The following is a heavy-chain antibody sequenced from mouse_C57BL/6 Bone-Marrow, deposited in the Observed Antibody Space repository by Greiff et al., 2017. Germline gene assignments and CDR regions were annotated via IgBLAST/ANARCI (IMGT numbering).Heavy chain of an antibody. CDR2: ISSGGSYT. Sequence: EVQRVESGGDLVKPGGSLKLSCAASGFTFSSYGMSWVRQTPDKRLEWVATISSGGSYTYSPDSVKGRFTISRDNAKNTLYLQMSSLKSEDTAMYYCARQQLGRFAYWGQGTLVTVSA. CDR3: ARQQLGRFAY. J-gene: IGHJ3*01. D-gene: IGHD4-1*02. V-gene: IGHV5-6*01. CDR1: GFTFSSYG.